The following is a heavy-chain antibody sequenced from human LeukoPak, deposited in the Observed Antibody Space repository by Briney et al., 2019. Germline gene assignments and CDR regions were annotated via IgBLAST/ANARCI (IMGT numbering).Heavy chain of an antibody. CDR1: GYTFTGYY. J-gene: IGHJ3*02. CDR2: INPNSGGT. D-gene: IGHD1-26*01. Sequence: ASVKVSCKASGYTFTGYYMHWVRQAPGQGLEWMGWINPNSGGTNYAQKFQGRVTMTRDTSISTAYMELSRLRSDDTAVYYCARDGDTPENPIFGGSYYGEAFDIWGQGTMVTVSS. CDR3: ARDGDTPENPIFGGSYYGEAFDI. V-gene: IGHV1-2*02.